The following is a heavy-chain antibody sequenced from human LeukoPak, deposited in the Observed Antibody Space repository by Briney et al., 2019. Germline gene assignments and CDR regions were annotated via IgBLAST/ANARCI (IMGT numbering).Heavy chain of an antibody. Sequence: PSETLSFTCTVSGGSISSGGYYWSWIRQHPGKGLEWIGYIYYSGSTYYNPSLKSRVTISVDMSKNQFSLKLSSVTAADTAVYYCARELYSSGWRFDYWGQGTLVTVSS. J-gene: IGHJ4*02. V-gene: IGHV4-31*03. D-gene: IGHD6-19*01. CDR2: IYYSGST. CDR1: GGSISSGGYY. CDR3: ARELYSSGWRFDY.